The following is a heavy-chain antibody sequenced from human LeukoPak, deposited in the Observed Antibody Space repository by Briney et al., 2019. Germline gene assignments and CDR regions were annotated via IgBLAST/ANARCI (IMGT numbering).Heavy chain of an antibody. Sequence: SETLSLTCTVSGDSISSSTYYWGWIRQPPGKGLEWIGNIYYSGSTYYNPSLKSRVTISVDTSKNQFSLKLSSVTAADTAVYYCARHSSVLPFDYWGQGTLVTVSS. CDR3: ARHSSVLPFDY. V-gene: IGHV4-39*01. D-gene: IGHD3-10*01. CDR2: IYYSGST. J-gene: IGHJ4*02. CDR1: GDSISSSTYY.